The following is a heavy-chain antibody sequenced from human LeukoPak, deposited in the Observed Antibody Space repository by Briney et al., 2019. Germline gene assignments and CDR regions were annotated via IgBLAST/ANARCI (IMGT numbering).Heavy chain of an antibody. D-gene: IGHD4-23*01. Sequence: GGSLRLSCAASGFTFNNYAMSWVRQAPGKGLEWVSAISGSGSSTYYADSVKGRFTFSRDKSRNTLYLQMNSLRAEDTAVYYCTRVIGGNYGGDSWGQGTLVTVSS. CDR3: TRVIGGNYGGDS. CDR1: GFTFNNYA. J-gene: IGHJ4*02. V-gene: IGHV3-23*01. CDR2: ISGSGSST.